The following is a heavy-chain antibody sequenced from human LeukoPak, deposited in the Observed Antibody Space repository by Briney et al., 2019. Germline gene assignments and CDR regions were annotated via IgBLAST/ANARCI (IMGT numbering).Heavy chain of an antibody. Sequence: GGSLRLSCAASGFTFSSYAMHWVRQAPGKGLEWVAVISYDGSNKYYADSVKGRFTISRDNSKNTLYLQMNSLRAEDTAVYYCAKGTTGDYWGQGTLVTVSS. D-gene: IGHD1-1*01. CDR3: AKGTTGDY. J-gene: IGHJ4*02. CDR2: ISYDGSNK. CDR1: GFTFSSYA. V-gene: IGHV3-30-3*01.